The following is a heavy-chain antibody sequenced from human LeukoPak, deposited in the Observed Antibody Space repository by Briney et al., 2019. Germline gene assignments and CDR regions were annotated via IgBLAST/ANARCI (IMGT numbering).Heavy chain of an antibody. D-gene: IGHD3-22*01. V-gene: IGHV4-59*01. Sequence: SETLSLTCTVSGGSISDYYWSWIRQAPGKGLEWLGYIHSSGSTHYNPSLKSRVTISLDTSKKQFSLKLSSVTAADTALYYCARDVYDSSGYYLLGDNWGQGTLVTVSS. CDR3: ARDVYDSSGYYLLGDN. J-gene: IGHJ4*02. CDR1: GGSISDYY. CDR2: IHSSGST.